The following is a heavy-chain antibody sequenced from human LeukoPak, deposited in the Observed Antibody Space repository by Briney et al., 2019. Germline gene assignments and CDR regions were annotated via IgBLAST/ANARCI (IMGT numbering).Heavy chain of an antibody. CDR1: GFTLSSYA. J-gene: IGHJ5*02. CDR2: ISGSGGST. CDR3: AKSRDCGGDCYRAGTPNWFDP. V-gene: IGHV3-23*01. D-gene: IGHD2-21*02. Sequence: PGGSLRLSCAASGFTLSSYAMSWVRQAPGKGLEWVSAISGSGGSTYYADSVKGRFTISRDNSKNTLYLQMNSLRAEDTAVYYCAKSRDCGGDCYRAGTPNWFDPWGQGTLVTVSS.